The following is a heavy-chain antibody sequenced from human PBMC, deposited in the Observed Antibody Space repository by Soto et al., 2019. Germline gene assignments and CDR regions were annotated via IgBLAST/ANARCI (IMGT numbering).Heavy chain of an antibody. V-gene: IGHV3-49*03. J-gene: IGHJ4*02. CDR1: GFTFGDYA. D-gene: IGHD2-2*01. CDR3: TRSGRSSTSPPTDY. CDR2: IRSKAYGGTT. Sequence: GGSLRLSCTASGFTFGDYAMSWFRQAPGKGLEWVGFIRSKAYGGTTEYAASVKGRFTISRDDSKSIAYLQMNSLKTEDTAVYYCTRSGRSSTSPPTDYWGQGTLVTVSS.